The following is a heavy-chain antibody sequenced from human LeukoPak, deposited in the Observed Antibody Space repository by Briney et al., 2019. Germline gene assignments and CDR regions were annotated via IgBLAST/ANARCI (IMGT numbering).Heavy chain of an antibody. CDR1: GYTFSSYG. Sequence: ASVKVSCKASGYTFSSYGISWVRQAPGQGLEWMGWISANNGNTNYAQKFQDRVTMTRDTSISTAYMELSRLRSDDTAVYYCARVLITMVRGVIIPFDYWGQGTLVTVSS. D-gene: IGHD3-10*01. J-gene: IGHJ4*02. V-gene: IGHV1-18*01. CDR2: ISANNGNT. CDR3: ARVLITMVRGVIIPFDY.